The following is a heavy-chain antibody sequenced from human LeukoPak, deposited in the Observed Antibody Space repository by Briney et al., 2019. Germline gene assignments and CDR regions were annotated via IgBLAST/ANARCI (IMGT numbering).Heavy chain of an antibody. D-gene: IGHD3-22*01. V-gene: IGHV1-2*02. J-gene: IGHJ4*02. Sequence: ASVKASCKTSGYTFTGYYMDGVRQGPGQGLEWMGWINPNSGGTNYAQKFQGRVTITRDTSISTAYRELSRLRSDDTAVYYCARSPGPSYYYDSSGYYCDYWGQGTLVTVSS. CDR1: GYTFTGYY. CDR2: INPNSGGT. CDR3: ARSPGPSYYYDSSGYYCDY.